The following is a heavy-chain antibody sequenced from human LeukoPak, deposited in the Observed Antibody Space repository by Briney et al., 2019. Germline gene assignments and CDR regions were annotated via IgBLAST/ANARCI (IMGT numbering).Heavy chain of an antibody. J-gene: IGHJ4*02. CDR3: AKADSSGYYGIFDY. Sequence: GGSLRLSCAASGFTFSSYAMSWVRQAPGNGLEWVSAISGSGGSTYYADSVKGRFTISRDNSKNTLYLQMNSLRAEDTAVYYCAKADSSGYYGIFDYWGQRTLVTVSS. V-gene: IGHV3-23*01. CDR2: ISGSGGST. D-gene: IGHD3-22*01. CDR1: GFTFSSYA.